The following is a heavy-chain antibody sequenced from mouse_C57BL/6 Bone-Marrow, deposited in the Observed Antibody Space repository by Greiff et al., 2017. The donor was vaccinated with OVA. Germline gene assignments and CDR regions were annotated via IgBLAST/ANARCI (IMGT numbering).Heavy chain of an antibody. CDR3: TRSANYYGSSWFAY. J-gene: IGHJ3*01. D-gene: IGHD1-1*01. V-gene: IGHV1-15*01. CDR1: GYTFTDYE. CDR2: IDPETGGT. Sequence: QVQLQQSGAELVRPGASVTLSCKASGYTFTDYEMHWVKQTPVHGLEWIGAIDPETGGTAYNQKFKGKAILTADKSSSTAYMELRSLTSEDSAVYDGTRSANYYGSSWFAYWGQGTLVTVSA.